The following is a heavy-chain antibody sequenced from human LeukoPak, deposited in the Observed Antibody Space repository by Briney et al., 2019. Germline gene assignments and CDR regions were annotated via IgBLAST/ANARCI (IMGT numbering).Heavy chain of an antibody. CDR3: AREDQVTVTHFDY. V-gene: IGHV4-39*07. Sequence: PSETLSLTCTVSGDSISSSSYSWGWIRQPPGKGLEWIGSIYYSGSTYDNPSLKSRVTISVDTSKNQFSLKLSSVTAADTAVYYCAREDQVTVTHFDYWGQGTLVTVSS. J-gene: IGHJ4*02. CDR2: IYYSGST. CDR1: GDSISSSSYS. D-gene: IGHD4-11*01.